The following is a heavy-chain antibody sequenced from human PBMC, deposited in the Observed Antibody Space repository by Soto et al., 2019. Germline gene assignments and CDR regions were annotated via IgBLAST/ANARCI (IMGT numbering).Heavy chain of an antibody. CDR1: GGTFSSYT. Sequence: QVQLVQSGAEVKNPGSSVQVSCKASGGTFSSYTISWVRQAPGQGLEWMGRIIPILGIANYAQKFQGRVTITADKSTSTAYMELSSLRSEDTAVYYCAREEYYYGSGSFFTGWGQGTLVTVSS. D-gene: IGHD3-10*01. CDR2: IIPILGIA. CDR3: AREEYYYGSGSFFTG. V-gene: IGHV1-69*08. J-gene: IGHJ4*02.